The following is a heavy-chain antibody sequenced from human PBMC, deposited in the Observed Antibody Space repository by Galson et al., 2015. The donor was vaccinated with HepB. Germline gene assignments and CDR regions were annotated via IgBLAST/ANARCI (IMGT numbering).Heavy chain of an antibody. J-gene: IGHJ4*02. CDR3: IRLVDFSGDSSR. CDR2: IRSKASNYAT. V-gene: IGHV3-73*01. CDR1: GFTFSGSA. Sequence: SLRLSCAASGFTFSGSAIHWVRQASGKGPEWVGRIRSKASNYATSYVPSLKGRFTISRDDSKNMAYLHMKSLKTEDTAVYYCIRLVDFSGDSSRWGQGTLVTVSS. D-gene: IGHD3-22*01.